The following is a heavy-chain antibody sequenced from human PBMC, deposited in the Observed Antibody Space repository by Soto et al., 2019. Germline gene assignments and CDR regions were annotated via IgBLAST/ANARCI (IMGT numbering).Heavy chain of an antibody. D-gene: IGHD3-22*01. CDR1: GYTFTTYY. Sequence: GASVKVSCKASGYTFTTYYIHWVRQAPGQGLGWMGMINPTGGSTSYAQKFQGRVTMTRDTSTSTVYMELTSLRSEDTAVYYCARNDNSGLDYWGQGTLVTVSS. V-gene: IGHV1-46*01. CDR3: ARNDNSGLDY. CDR2: INPTGGST. J-gene: IGHJ4*02.